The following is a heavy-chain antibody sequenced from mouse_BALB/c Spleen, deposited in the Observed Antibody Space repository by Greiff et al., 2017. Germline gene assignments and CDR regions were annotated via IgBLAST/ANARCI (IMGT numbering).Heavy chain of an antibody. J-gene: IGHJ4*01. CDR3: SSRAMDY. V-gene: IGHV5-17*02. CDR1: GFTFSSFG. CDR2: ISSGSSTI. Sequence: EVKVVESGGGLVQPGGSRKLSCAASGFTFSSFGMHWVRQAPEKGLEWVAYISSGSSTIYYADTVKGRFTISRDNPKNTLFLQMTSLRSEDTAMYYCSSRAMDYWGQGTSVTVSS. D-gene: IGHD1-1*01.